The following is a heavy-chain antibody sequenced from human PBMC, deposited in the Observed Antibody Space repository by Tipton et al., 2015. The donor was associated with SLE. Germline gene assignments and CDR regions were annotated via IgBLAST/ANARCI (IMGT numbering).Heavy chain of an antibody. V-gene: IGHV4-30-2*01. Sequence: TLSLTCAVSGGSISSGGYSWSWIRQPPGKGLEWIGYIYHSGSTYYNPSLKSRVTISVDRSKSQFSLKLSSVTAADTAVYYCARKKGAIAAFDYWGQGTLVTVSS. D-gene: IGHD1-26*01. J-gene: IGHJ4*02. CDR1: GGSISSGGYS. CDR2: IYHSGST. CDR3: ARKKGAIAAFDY.